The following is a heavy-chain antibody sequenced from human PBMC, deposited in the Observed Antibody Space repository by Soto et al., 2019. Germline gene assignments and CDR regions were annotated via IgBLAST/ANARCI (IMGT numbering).Heavy chain of an antibody. V-gene: IGHV4-4*07. CDR1: GGSISSYY. CDR2: IYTSGST. Sequence: SETLSLTCTVSGGSISSYYWSWIRQPAGKGLEWIGRIYTSGSTNYNPSLKSRVTMSVDTSKNQFSLKLSSVTAADTAVYYCARDWGYYGSGSSTYYYYGMDVWGQGTTVTV. D-gene: IGHD3-10*01. CDR3: ARDWGYYGSGSSTYYYYGMDV. J-gene: IGHJ6*02.